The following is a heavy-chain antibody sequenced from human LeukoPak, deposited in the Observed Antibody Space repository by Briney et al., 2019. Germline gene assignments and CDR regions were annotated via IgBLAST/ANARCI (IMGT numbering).Heavy chain of an antibody. CDR2: FDPEDGET. V-gene: IGHV1-24*01. CDR1: GYTLTELS. CDR3: ATGDGVGNWFDP. Sequence: ASVKVSCKVSGYTLTELSMHWVRQAHGKGLEWMGGFDPEDGETIYAQKFQGRVTMTEDTSTDTAYMELSSLRSEDTAVYYCATGDGVGNWFDPWGQGTLVTVSS. D-gene: IGHD5-24*01. J-gene: IGHJ5*02.